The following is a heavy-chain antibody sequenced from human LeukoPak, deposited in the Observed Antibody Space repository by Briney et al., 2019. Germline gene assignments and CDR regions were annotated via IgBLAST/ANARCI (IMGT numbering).Heavy chain of an antibody. Sequence: PSETLSLTCTVSGGSIIGYYWSRLRQPPGKGLEWIRYTYYSGTTNYNPSLKSRVTISVDTSKNQFSLKLTSVTAADTAVYYCARQNPAASGQGLDYWGQGTLVSVSS. V-gene: IGHV4-59*08. J-gene: IGHJ4*02. D-gene: IGHD6-25*01. CDR2: TYYSGTT. CDR3: ARQNPAASGQGLDY. CDR1: GGSIIGYY.